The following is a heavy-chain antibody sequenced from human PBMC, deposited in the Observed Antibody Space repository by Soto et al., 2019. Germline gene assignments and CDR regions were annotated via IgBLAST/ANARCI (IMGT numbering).Heavy chain of an antibody. Sequence: LSETLSLTCAVYGGSFSGYYWSWIRQPPGKGLEWIGEINHSGSTNYNPSLKSRVTISVDTSKNQFSLKLSSVTAADAAVYYCARGRMGAGRGRVYYGMDVWGQGTTVT. CDR1: GGSFSGYY. CDR3: ARGRMGAGRGRVYYGMDV. CDR2: INHSGST. V-gene: IGHV4-34*01. D-gene: IGHD3-16*01. J-gene: IGHJ6*02.